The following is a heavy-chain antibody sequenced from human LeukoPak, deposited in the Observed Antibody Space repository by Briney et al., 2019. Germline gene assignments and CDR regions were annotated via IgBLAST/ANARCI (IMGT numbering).Heavy chain of an antibody. CDR3: AKARLMAAPFYYYGMDV. V-gene: IGHV3-48*04. CDR1: GFTFSSYS. D-gene: IGHD5-24*01. CDR2: ITSSSSTI. Sequence: GGSLRLPCATSGFTFSSYSMNWVRQAPGKGLEWVSYITSSSSTIYYADSVRGRSTISRDNAKNSLYLQMNSLRGEDTALYYCAKARLMAAPFYYYGMDVWGPGTTVTVSS. J-gene: IGHJ6*02.